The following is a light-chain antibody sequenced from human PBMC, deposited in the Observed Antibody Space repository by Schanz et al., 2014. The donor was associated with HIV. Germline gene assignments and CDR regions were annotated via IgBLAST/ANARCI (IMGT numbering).Light chain of an antibody. V-gene: IGLV2-14*01. CDR1: SSDVGGYKY. CDR3: SSYTSSSTPLV. Sequence: QSALTQPASVSGSPGQSITISCTGTSSDVGGYKYVSWYQQYPGKAPKLMIYDVTNRPSGVSDRFSGSKSGNTASLTISGLQAADEADYYCSSYTSSSTPLVFGGGTQLTVL. J-gene: IGLJ3*02. CDR2: DVT.